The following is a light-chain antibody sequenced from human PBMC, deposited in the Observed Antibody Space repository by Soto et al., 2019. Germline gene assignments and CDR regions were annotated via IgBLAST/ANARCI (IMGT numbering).Light chain of an antibody. J-gene: IGKJ3*01. Sequence: EIVLTQSPGTLSLSPGERATLSCRASQSVSSRYLGWYQQKPGQAPRLLIYDASSRATGVPDRFSGGGSGTDFTLTISRLEPEDFAVYYWQHYAKSPPFTFGPGTKVDIK. CDR1: QSVSSRY. CDR3: QHYAKSPPFT. CDR2: DAS. V-gene: IGKV3-20*01.